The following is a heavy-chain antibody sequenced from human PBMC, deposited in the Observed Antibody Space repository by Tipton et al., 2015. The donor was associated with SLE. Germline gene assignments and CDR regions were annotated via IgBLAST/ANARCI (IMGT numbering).Heavy chain of an antibody. CDR1: GDSMRSSMTTYY. Sequence: TLSLTCTVSGDSMRSSMTTYYWGWIRQTAGKGPEWMGRIFVSGTTNYNPSLKSRIALSVDTSKNQLSLKLTSVTAADTAVYYCARGGMSPDTFDIWGPGTTVTVSP. CDR3: ARGGMSPDTFDI. CDR2: IFVSGTT. J-gene: IGHJ3*02. V-gene: IGHV4-4*07.